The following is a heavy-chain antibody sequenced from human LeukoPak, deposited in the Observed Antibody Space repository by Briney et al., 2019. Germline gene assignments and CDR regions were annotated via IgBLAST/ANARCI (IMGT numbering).Heavy chain of an antibody. CDR3: ARDIPLPYSSGVGFDY. D-gene: IGHD6-19*01. J-gene: IGHJ4*02. Sequence: PSETLSLTCTVSGGSISSYYWGWIRQPPGKGLEWIGYIYYSGSTNYNPSLKSRVTISVDTSKHQFSLKLSSVTAADTAVYYCARDIPLPYSSGVGFDYWGQGTLVTVSS. V-gene: IGHV4-59*01. CDR2: IYYSGST. CDR1: GGSISSYY.